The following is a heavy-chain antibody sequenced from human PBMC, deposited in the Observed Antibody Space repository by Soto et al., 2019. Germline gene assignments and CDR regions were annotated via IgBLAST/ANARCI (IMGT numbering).Heavy chain of an antibody. Sequence: GPLSLSCAASGFTFSDYDMSWIRQAPGKGLEWVSYTSSSGSTIYYADSVKGRFTMSRDNAKNSMYLHMDSLRVEDTAVYYCAGLNGYCVSTSCHGYYGMDVWGQGTTVTVSS. D-gene: IGHD2-2*03. CDR2: TSSSGSTI. V-gene: IGHV3-11*04. CDR3: AGLNGYCVSTSCHGYYGMDV. J-gene: IGHJ6*02. CDR1: GFTFSDYD.